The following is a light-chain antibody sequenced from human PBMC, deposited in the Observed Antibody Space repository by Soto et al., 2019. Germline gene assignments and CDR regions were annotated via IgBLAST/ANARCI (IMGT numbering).Light chain of an antibody. CDR3: QQHYTTEST. J-gene: IGKJ3*01. CDR1: QSILYPSNNKNY. Sequence: DIVMTQSPDSLAVSLGERATINCRSSQSILYPSNNKNYLAWYQQKPGQPPKMLISWASTRQSGVPDRFSGSGSWTDFTLTISSLQAEDVAVYYCQQHYTTESTFGPGTRVDIK. V-gene: IGKV4-1*01. CDR2: WAS.